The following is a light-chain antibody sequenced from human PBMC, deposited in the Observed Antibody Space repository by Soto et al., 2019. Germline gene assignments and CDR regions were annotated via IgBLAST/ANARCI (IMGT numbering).Light chain of an antibody. V-gene: IGKV3-11*01. Sequence: EIVLTQSPATLSLSPGERATLSCRASQSVSSYLAWYQQKPGQAPRLLLYDASNRATGIPARFSGSGSGTDFTLTIGSLEPEDFAVYYCHQRSDWPSTFGGGTKVQIK. CDR3: HQRSDWPST. J-gene: IGKJ4*01. CDR2: DAS. CDR1: QSVSSY.